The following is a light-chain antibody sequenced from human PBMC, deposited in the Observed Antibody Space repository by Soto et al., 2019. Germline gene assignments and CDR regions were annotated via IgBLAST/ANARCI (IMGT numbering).Light chain of an antibody. V-gene: IGLV2-14*01. CDR1: SSDVGGYNY. Sequence: QSVLTQPASVSGSPGQSITISCTGTSSDVGGYNYVSWYQQYPGKVPKLMIYDVSNRPSGVSNRFSGSKSGNTASLTISGLQAEDEANYYCSSYTSSSTLFGGGTKVTVL. J-gene: IGLJ2*01. CDR2: DVS. CDR3: SSYTSSSTL.